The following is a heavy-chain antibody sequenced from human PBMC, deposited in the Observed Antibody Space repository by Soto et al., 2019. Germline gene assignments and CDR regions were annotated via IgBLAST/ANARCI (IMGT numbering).Heavy chain of an antibody. CDR2: ISAYNGNT. J-gene: IGHJ3*02. Sequence: ASVKVSCKASGYTFTSYGISWVRQAPGQGLEWMGWISAYNGNTNYAQKLQGRVTMTTDTSTSTAYMELRSLRSDDTAVYYCAIAGVVVVPAASDAFDIWGQGTMVTVSS. V-gene: IGHV1-18*01. D-gene: IGHD2-2*01. CDR3: AIAGVVVVPAASDAFDI. CDR1: GYTFTSYG.